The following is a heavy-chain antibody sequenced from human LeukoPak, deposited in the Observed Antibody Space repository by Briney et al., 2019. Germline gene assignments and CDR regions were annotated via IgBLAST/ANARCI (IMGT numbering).Heavy chain of an antibody. CDR1: GYTFTSYG. Sequence: ASVKVSCKASGYTFTSYGISWVRQAPGQGLEWMGWISAYNGNTNYAQKLQGRVTMTTDTSTSTAYMELRSLRSDDTAVYYCARDQTYYYDSSGYADYWGQGTLVTVSS. D-gene: IGHD3-22*01. CDR3: ARDQTYYYDSSGYADY. J-gene: IGHJ4*02. CDR2: ISAYNGNT. V-gene: IGHV1-18*01.